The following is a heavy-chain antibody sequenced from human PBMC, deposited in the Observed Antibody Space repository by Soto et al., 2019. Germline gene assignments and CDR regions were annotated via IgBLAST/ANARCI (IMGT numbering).Heavy chain of an antibody. Sequence: PSDTLSRTSTDPGGPSNSNNYYWTWIRQPPGKGLEWIGYIYSSGRTSYNPSLESRLTISIDTSKNQFSLHLSSVSAADTAVYFCARDCCSSPDFFGYWGQGTLVTVSS. J-gene: IGHJ4*02. CDR3: ARDCCSSPDFFGY. CDR1: GGPSNSNNYY. V-gene: IGHV4-30-4*02. D-gene: IGHD6-6*01. CDR2: IYSSGRT.